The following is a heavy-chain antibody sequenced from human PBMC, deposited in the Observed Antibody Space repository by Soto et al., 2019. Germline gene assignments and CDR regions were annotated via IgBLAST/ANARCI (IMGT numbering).Heavy chain of an antibody. D-gene: IGHD3-10*01. CDR3: ARDRPGISVIRAVKTYNYFDP. CDR1: GYNFLTYG. CDR2: ISTDNTHR. V-gene: IGHV1-18*01. J-gene: IGHJ5*02. Sequence: RASVKVSCKVSGYNFLTYGISWLRQAPGRGLEWMGWISTDNTHRNYAQNFQERVTMTTDTSTNTAYMELRSLRSDDTAIYYCARDRPGISVIRAVKTYNYFDPWGQGTLVTVSS.